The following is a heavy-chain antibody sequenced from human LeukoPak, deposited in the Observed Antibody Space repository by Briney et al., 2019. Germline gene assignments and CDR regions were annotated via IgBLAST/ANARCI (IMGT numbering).Heavy chain of an antibody. Sequence: GGSLRLSCAASGLTFSSHWMHWVRQAPGKGLVWVSRITNDGSSTTYADSVKGRFTISRDNAKNTLYLQMNSLRAEDTAVYYCARAGSIFGVVIPFDYWGQGTLVTVSS. D-gene: IGHD3-3*01. CDR2: ITNDGSST. CDR1: GLTFSSHW. J-gene: IGHJ4*02. CDR3: ARAGSIFGVVIPFDY. V-gene: IGHV3-74*01.